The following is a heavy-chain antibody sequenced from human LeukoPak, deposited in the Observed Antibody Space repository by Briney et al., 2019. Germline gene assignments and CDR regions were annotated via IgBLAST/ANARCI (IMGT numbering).Heavy chain of an antibody. Sequence: GGSLRLSCAASVFTFSSYAMYWVHQAPGKGLEWVSGIFGSGGSTHYAASVKGRFTISRDNSKNTVYPQMNSLRAEDTAVYYCAKTTTGYSSGRFPGWPVDYWGQGTLVTVSS. CDR3: AKTTTGYSSGRFPGWPVDY. J-gene: IGHJ4*02. CDR1: VFTFSSYA. D-gene: IGHD6-19*01. CDR2: IFGSGGST. V-gene: IGHV3-23*01.